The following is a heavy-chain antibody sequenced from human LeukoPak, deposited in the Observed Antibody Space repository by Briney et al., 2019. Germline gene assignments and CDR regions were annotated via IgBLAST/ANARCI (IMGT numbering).Heavy chain of an antibody. CDR3: AGADSGSWDFGR. CDR2: INSDGSVK. D-gene: IGHD6-13*01. Sequence: GGSLRLSCEASGFSFSRYWMSWVRQAPGKGLEWVANINSDGSVKYYMDSVKGRFTISRDNAKNSLYLQMNSLGADDTGVYYCAGADSGSWDFGRGAQGTLVTVSS. CDR1: GFSFSRYW. J-gene: IGHJ4*02. V-gene: IGHV3-7*04.